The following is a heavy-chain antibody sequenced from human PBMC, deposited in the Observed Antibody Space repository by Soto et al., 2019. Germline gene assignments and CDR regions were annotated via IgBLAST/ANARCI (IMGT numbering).Heavy chain of an antibody. Sequence: QLQLQESGPGLVKPSETLSLTCTVSGGSINSSRYYWGWIRQSPGKGLEWIASVYYRGNTYDNPSTKSRDTISVHMPKPQSPPKLSTATAPDTALYFCARHVRFADPSYFDPWGQGTLVIVSS. V-gene: IGHV4-39*01. CDR1: GGSINSSRYY. CDR3: ARHVRFADPSYFDP. CDR2: VYYRGNT. D-gene: IGHD3-16*01. J-gene: IGHJ5*02.